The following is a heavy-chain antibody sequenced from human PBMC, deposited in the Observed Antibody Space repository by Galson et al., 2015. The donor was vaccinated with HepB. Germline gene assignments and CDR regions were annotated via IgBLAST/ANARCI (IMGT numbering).Heavy chain of an antibody. V-gene: IGHV1-2*02. Sequence: SVTVSCKASGYTFTGYYMHWVRQAPGQGLEWMGWINPNSGGTNYAQKFQGRVTMTRDTSISTAYMELSRLRSDDTAVYYCATLVDTAMESDYWGQGTLVTVSS. CDR3: ATLVDTAMESDY. J-gene: IGHJ4*02. CDR2: INPNSGGT. D-gene: IGHD5-18*01. CDR1: GYTFTGYY.